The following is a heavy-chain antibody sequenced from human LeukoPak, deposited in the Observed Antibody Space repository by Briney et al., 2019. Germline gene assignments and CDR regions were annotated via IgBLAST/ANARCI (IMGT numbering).Heavy chain of an antibody. CDR3: ARCESGSYSYY. Sequence: SLKISSRASGYSFTSYRIGWGRQLPEKRLEWMGIIYPGDSDTRYSPSFQGQVTISADKSISTAYLQWSSLKASDTALYYCARCESGSYSYYWGQGTLVTVSS. CDR2: IYPGDSDT. V-gene: IGHV5-51*01. J-gene: IGHJ4*02. D-gene: IGHD1-26*01. CDR1: GYSFTSYR.